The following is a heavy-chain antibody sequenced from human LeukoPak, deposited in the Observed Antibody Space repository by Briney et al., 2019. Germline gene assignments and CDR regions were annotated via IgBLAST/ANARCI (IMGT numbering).Heavy chain of an antibody. CDR1: GGSISSGGYY. Sequence: SQTLSLTCTVSGGSISSGGYYWSWLRQHPGKGLEWIGYIYYSGSTYYNPSLKSRVTISVDTSKNQFSLKLSFVTAADTAVYYCARESCSSTSCYRDRNNWFDPWGQGTLVTVSS. J-gene: IGHJ5*02. CDR3: ARESCSSTSCYRDRNNWFDP. D-gene: IGHD2-2*02. V-gene: IGHV4-31*03. CDR2: IYYSGST.